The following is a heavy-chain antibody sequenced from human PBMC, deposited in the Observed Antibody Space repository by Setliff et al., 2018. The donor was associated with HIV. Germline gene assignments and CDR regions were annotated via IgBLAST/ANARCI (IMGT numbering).Heavy chain of an antibody. Sequence: ASVKVSCKASGYTFTSYDISWVRQAPGQGLEWMGWISAYNGDAIYAQNFQGRVTMTRDTSINAAYMELRGLRSDDTAVYYCARDPTGGAARFDYWGQGTLVTVSS. D-gene: IGHD6-6*01. CDR1: GYTFTSYD. CDR3: ARDPTGGAARFDY. J-gene: IGHJ4*02. CDR2: ISAYNGDA. V-gene: IGHV1-18*01.